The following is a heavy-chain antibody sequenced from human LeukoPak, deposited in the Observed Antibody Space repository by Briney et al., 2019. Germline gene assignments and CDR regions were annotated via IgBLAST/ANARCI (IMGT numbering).Heavy chain of an antibody. Sequence: GASVKVSCKASGYTFTSYGISWVRQAPGQGLECMGWISAYNGNTNYAQKLQGRVTMTTDTSTSTAYMELRSLRSDDTAVYYCARDPYNWNYGGSDYWGQGTLVTVSS. V-gene: IGHV1-18*01. D-gene: IGHD1-7*01. CDR1: GYTFTSYG. J-gene: IGHJ4*02. CDR2: ISAYNGNT. CDR3: ARDPYNWNYGGSDY.